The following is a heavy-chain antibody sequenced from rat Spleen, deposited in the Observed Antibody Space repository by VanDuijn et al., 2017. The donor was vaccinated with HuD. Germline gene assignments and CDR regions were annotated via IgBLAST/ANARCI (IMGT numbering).Heavy chain of an antibody. J-gene: IGHJ3*01. D-gene: IGHD1-11*01. V-gene: IGHV5-58*01. Sequence: EVQLVETGGDLVQPGRSLKLSCVASGFTFSGYWMYWLRQAPGKGLEWISSINTDGDSTFYPDSVKGRFTISRHNAKSTLYLQMNSLRSEDTATYYCARHGVNYGAYNWFAYWGQGTLVTVSS. CDR3: ARHGVNYGAYNWFAY. CDR2: INTDGDST. CDR1: GFTFSGYW.